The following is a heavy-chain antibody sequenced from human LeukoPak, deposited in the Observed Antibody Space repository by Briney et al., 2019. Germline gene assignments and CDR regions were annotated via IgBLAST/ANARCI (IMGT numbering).Heavy chain of an antibody. D-gene: IGHD3-3*01. CDR1: GGTFTSYG. CDR3: ARDYDFWSGSPSYMDV. Sequence: ASVKVSCKASGGTFTSYGISWVRQAPGQGLEWMGWISAYNGNTNYAQKLQGRVTMTTDTSTSTAYMELRSLRSDDTAVYYCARDYDFWSGSPSYMDVWGKGTTVTVSS. J-gene: IGHJ6*03. CDR2: ISAYNGNT. V-gene: IGHV1-18*01.